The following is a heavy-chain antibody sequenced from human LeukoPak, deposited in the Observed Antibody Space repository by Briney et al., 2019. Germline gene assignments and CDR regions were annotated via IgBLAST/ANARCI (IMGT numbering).Heavy chain of an antibody. D-gene: IGHD2-8*01. Sequence: PGGSLRLSCAASGFTFSTYSMNWVRQAPGKGLEWVSYISSRSGPIYYADSVKGRFTISRDNAKNSLYLQMNSLRDADTAVYYCATDNVDYWGQGTLVTASS. J-gene: IGHJ4*02. V-gene: IGHV3-48*02. CDR1: GFTFSTYS. CDR3: ATDNVDY. CDR2: ISSRSGPI.